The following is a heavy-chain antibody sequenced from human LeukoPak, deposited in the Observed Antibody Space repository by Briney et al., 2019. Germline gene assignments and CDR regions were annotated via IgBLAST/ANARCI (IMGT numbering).Heavy chain of an antibody. D-gene: IGHD3-22*01. V-gene: IGHV3-30*18. J-gene: IGHJ4*02. CDR3: AKSGGSSGKALGY. CDR1: GFTFRSYG. Sequence: GGSLRFSCAASGFTFRSYGMHWVRQAPGKGLEWVAVISYDGSNKYYADSVKGRFTISRDNSKNTLYLQMNSLRAEDTAVYYCAKSGGSSGKALGYWGQGTLVTVPS. CDR2: ISYDGSNK.